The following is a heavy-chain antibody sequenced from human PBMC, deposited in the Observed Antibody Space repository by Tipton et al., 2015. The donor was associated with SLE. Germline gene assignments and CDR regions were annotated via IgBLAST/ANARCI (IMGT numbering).Heavy chain of an antibody. CDR1: GYSFTSYW. D-gene: IGHD3-22*01. J-gene: IGHJ4*02. CDR2: IYPGDSDT. Sequence: QSGAEVKKPGESLKISCKGSGYSFTSYWIGWVRQMPGKGLEWMGIIYPGDSDTRYSPSFQGQVTISADKSISTAYLQWSSLKASDTAMYYCAREGSYYYDSSGYDHTHFDYWGQGTLVTVSS. V-gene: IGHV5-51*03. CDR3: AREGSYYYDSSGYDHTHFDY.